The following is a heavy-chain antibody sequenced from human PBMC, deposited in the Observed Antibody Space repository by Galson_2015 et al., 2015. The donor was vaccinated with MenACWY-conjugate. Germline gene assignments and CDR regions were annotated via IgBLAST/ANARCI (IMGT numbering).Heavy chain of an antibody. J-gene: IGHJ4*02. D-gene: IGHD4-17*01. Sequence: SLRLSCAAFEFTFRSSALSWVRQAPGRGLGWVSAISAAGDNTYYADSVKGRFPISRDNSKNTLYLHMSSWRAEDPAVYYCQKKGGAYGDSAHVDFWGQGTLVTVSS. V-gene: IGHV3-23*01. CDR3: QKKGGAYGDSAHVDF. CDR1: EFTFRSSA. CDR2: ISAAGDNT.